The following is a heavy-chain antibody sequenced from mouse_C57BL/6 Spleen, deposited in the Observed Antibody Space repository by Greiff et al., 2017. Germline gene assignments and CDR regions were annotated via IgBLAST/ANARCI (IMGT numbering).Heavy chain of an antibody. CDR2: INPNNGGT. Sequence: EVQLQQSGPELVKPGASVKISCKASGYTFTDYYMHWVKQSHGKSLEWIGDINPNNGGTSYNQKFKGKATLTVDKSSSPAYMELRSLTSEDSAVYYCARGSNYDDAMDYWGQGTSVTVSS. D-gene: IGHD2-4*01. V-gene: IGHV1-26*01. CDR1: GYTFTDYY. CDR3: ARGSNYDDAMDY. J-gene: IGHJ4*01.